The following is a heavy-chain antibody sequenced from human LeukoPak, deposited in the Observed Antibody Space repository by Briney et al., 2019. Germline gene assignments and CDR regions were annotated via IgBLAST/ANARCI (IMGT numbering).Heavy chain of an antibody. D-gene: IGHD6-19*01. CDR1: GFTFSSYA. V-gene: IGHV3-23*01. J-gene: IGHJ5*02. Sequence: HPGGSLRLSCAASGFTFSSYAMSWVRQAPGKGLEWVSAISGSGGSTYYADSVKGRFTISRDNSKNTLYLQMNSLRAEDTAAYYCAKGLSGWSPFDPWGQGTLVTVSS. CDR2: ISGSGGST. CDR3: AKGLSGWSPFDP.